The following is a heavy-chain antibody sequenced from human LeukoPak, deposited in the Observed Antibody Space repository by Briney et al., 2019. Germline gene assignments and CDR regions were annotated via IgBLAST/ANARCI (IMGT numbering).Heavy chain of an antibody. D-gene: IGHD3-22*01. CDR2: INPNSGGT. J-gene: IGHJ4*02. CDR1: GYTFTGYY. Sequence: ASVKVSCKASGYTFTGYYMHWVRQAPGRGLEWMGWINPNSGGTNYAQKFQGSVTITRDTSISTAYMELSRLRSDDTAVYYCARGGYYYDSSGYYLFDYWGQGTLVTVSS. CDR3: ARGGYYYDSSGYYLFDY. V-gene: IGHV1-2*02.